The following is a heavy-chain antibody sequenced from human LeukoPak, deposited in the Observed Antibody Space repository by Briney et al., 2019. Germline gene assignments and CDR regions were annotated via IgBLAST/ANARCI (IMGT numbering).Heavy chain of an antibody. CDR2: ISWNSGSI. J-gene: IGHJ4*02. V-gene: IGHV3-9*01. CDR1: GFTFDDYA. D-gene: IGHD3-10*01. Sequence: PGRSLRLSCAASGFTFDDYAMHWVRQSPGKGLEWVSGISWNSGSIGYADSVKGRFTISRDNAKNSLYLQMNSLRAEDTALYYCAKDIYYGSGSYFPEPDYWGQGTLVTVSS. CDR3: AKDIYYGSGSYFPEPDY.